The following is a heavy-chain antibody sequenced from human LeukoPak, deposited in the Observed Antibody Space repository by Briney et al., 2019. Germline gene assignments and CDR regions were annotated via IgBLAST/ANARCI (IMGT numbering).Heavy chain of an antibody. D-gene: IGHD1-26*01. CDR1: GFTFSSYA. V-gene: IGHV3-23*01. J-gene: IGHJ3*02. CDR2: FSGSGERT. Sequence: GGSLRLSCAASGFTFSSYAMSWVRQAPAKGLEWVSGFSGSGERTYYADSVRGRFTISRDNSQNTLFLQMNSLRAEDTAVYYCARGADIVGASRSPFDIWGQGTMVTVSS. CDR3: ARGADIVGASRSPFDI.